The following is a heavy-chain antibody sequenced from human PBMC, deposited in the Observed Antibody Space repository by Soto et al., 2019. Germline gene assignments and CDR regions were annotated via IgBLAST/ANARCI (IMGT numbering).Heavy chain of an antibody. CDR2: INHSGDT. V-gene: IGHV4-34*01. CDR1: GGSFSDDY. J-gene: IGHJ4*02. D-gene: IGHD2-21*01. Sequence: QVRLQQWGAGLLKPSETLSLICAVSGGSFSDDYWSWIRQSPGKGLEWMGEINHSGDTKYNPSLKSRVTMSVDTYKNQISLNVKSVTAADTAVYYCGRRPKAMVVANFWGQGTLVTVSS. CDR3: GRRPKAMVVANF.